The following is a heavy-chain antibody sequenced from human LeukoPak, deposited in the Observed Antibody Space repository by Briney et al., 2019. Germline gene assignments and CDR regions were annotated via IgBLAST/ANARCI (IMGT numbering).Heavy chain of an antibody. Sequence: PGGSLRLSCAASGFTFSSYAMSWVRQAPGKGLEWVSAISGSGGSTYYADSVKGRFTISRDNSKNSLYLQMNSLRAEDTAVYYCARALYSGYDYYFDTWGQGTLVTVSS. CDR2: ISGSGGST. CDR1: GFTFSSYA. V-gene: IGHV3-23*01. D-gene: IGHD5-12*01. CDR3: ARALYSGYDYYFDT. J-gene: IGHJ4*02.